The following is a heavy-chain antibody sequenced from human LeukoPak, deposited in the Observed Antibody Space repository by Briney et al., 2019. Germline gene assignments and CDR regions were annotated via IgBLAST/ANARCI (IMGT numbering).Heavy chain of an antibody. Sequence: SETLSLTCAVYGGSFSGYYWSWIRQPPGKGLEWIGEINHSGSTNYNPSLKSRVTISVDTSKNQFSLKLSSVTAADTAVYYCARLNPSWYKDYWGQGTLVTVSS. D-gene: IGHD6-13*01. CDR2: INHSGST. CDR3: ARLNPSWYKDY. V-gene: IGHV4-34*01. J-gene: IGHJ4*02. CDR1: GGSFSGYY.